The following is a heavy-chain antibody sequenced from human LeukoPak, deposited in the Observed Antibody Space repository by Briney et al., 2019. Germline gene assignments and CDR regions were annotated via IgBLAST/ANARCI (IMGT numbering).Heavy chain of an antibody. V-gene: IGHV3-23*01. CDR3: AKGYYDFWSGPTPGDYYYYGMDV. D-gene: IGHD3-3*01. J-gene: IGHJ6*02. Sequence: GGSLRLSCAASGFTFSSYAMSWVRQAPGKGLEWVPAISGSGGSTYYADSVKGRFTISRDNSKNTLYLQMNSLRAEDTAVYYCAKGYYDFWSGPTPGDYYYYGMDVWGQGTTVTVSS. CDR1: GFTFSSYA. CDR2: ISGSGGST.